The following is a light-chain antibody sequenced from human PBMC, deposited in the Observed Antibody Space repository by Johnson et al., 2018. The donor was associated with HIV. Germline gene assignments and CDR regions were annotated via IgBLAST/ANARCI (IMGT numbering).Light chain of an antibody. Sequence: QSVLTQPPSVSAAPGQKVAISCSGSSSTIGNNYVSWYQLLPGTAPKLLIYKNDKRPSGIPDRFSGSKSGTSATMGITALPTGDEADYYCGTWETRLGGGGVFGTGTTVTVL. V-gene: IGLV1-51*02. CDR3: GTWETRLGGGGV. J-gene: IGLJ1*01. CDR2: KND. CDR1: SSTIGNNY.